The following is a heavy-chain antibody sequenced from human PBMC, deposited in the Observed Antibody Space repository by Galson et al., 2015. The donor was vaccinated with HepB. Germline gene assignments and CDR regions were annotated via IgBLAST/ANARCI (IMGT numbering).Heavy chain of an antibody. Sequence: SLRLSCAASGFSFSRYSMNWVRQAPGKGLERVSYIRSSTSTVFNADPVQGRFSISRDSAKNSLYLQMKSLRAEDTAVYYCTRDFVSYSGVFDYWGQGILVTVSS. CDR1: GFSFSRYS. J-gene: IGHJ4*02. CDR2: IRSSTSTV. CDR3: TRDFVSYSGVFDY. D-gene: IGHD5-12*01. V-gene: IGHV3-48*04.